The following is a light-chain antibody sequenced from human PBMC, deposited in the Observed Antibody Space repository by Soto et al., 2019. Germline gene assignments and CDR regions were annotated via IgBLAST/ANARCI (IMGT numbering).Light chain of an antibody. CDR2: DVN. CDR1: SGDVGGYNY. Sequence: QSALTQPASVSGSPGQSITISCTETSGDVGGYNYVSWYQQHPGKTPKLMIYDVNNRPSGVSNRFSGSKSGNTASLTISGLRAEDEADYYCSSYTSSSTLAVVFGGGTKLTVL. CDR3: SSYTSSSTLAVV. V-gene: IGLV2-14*01. J-gene: IGLJ2*01.